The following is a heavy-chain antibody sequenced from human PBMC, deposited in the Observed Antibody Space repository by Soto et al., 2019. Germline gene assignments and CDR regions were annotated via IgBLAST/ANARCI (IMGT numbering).Heavy chain of an antibody. D-gene: IGHD3-3*01. Sequence: SVKVSCKASGGTFSSYAISWVRQAPGQGLEWMGGIIPIFGTANYAQKFQGRVTITADESTSTAYMELSSLRSEDTAVYYCARDSPPPCDFWSGYSKPYNWFDPWGQGTLVTVSS. CDR1: GGTFSSYA. CDR2: IIPIFGTA. CDR3: ARDSPPPCDFWSGYSKPYNWFDP. J-gene: IGHJ5*02. V-gene: IGHV1-69*13.